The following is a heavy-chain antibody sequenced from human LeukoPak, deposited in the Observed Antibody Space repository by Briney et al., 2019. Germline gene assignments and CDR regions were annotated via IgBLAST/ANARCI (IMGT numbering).Heavy chain of an antibody. J-gene: IGHJ4*02. CDR1: GFTFSSYE. D-gene: IGHD6-19*01. Sequence: PGGSLRLSCAASGFTFSSYEMNWVRQAPGKGLEWVSYISSSGSTIYYADSVKGRFTISRDNAKNSLYLQMNSLRAEDTAVYYCARYIAVAGTDYFDYWGQGTLSPSPQ. CDR2: ISSSGSTI. V-gene: IGHV3-48*03. CDR3: ARYIAVAGTDYFDY.